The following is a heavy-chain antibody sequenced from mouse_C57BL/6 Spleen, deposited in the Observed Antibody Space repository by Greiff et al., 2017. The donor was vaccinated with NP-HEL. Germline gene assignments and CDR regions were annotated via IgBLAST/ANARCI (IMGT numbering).Heavy chain of an antibody. D-gene: IGHD1-1*01. CDR2: IDPEDGDT. CDR1: GFTITDYY. J-gene: IGHJ1*03. Sequence: EVQLQESGAELVRPGASVKLSCTASGFTITDYYMPWVKQRPDQGLEWIGRIDPEDGDTEYAPKFPGKATMTADTSSNTAYLQLSSLTSEDTAVYYCHYYYGSWYCDVWGTGTTVTVSS. CDR3: HYYYGSWYCDV. V-gene: IGHV14-1*01.